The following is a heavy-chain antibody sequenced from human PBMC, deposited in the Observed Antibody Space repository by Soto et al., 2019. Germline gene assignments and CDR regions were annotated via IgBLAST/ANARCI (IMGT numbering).Heavy chain of an antibody. D-gene: IGHD4-17*01. CDR2: INHSGRP. Sequence: QVQLQQWGAGLLKPSETLSLRCVVYGGSSIIFPWTWIAQPQGKGWGWIGEINHSGRPSYNPSLKSRVTISVDTSKNQISLRLSSVTAADTAVYFCARGLKPYGDYDAFDIWGRGTMVTVSS. CDR1: GGSSIIFP. V-gene: IGHV4-34*01. CDR3: ARGLKPYGDYDAFDI. J-gene: IGHJ3*02.